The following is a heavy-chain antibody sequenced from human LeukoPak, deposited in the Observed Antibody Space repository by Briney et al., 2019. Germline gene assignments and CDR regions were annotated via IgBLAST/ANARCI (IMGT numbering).Heavy chain of an antibody. V-gene: IGHV4-38-2*02. CDR3: ARHVLFSTSYSYWFDP. Sequence: SETLSLTCTVSGYSISSGYYWGWIRQPPGKGLEWIAFTYVAGYTNYNPSLKSRVTISLDTSKNQVSLKINSVTAADTAVYYCARHVLFSTSYSYWFDPWGQGTLVTVSS. D-gene: IGHD3-10*01. J-gene: IGHJ5*02. CDR2: TYVAGYT. CDR1: GYSISSGYY.